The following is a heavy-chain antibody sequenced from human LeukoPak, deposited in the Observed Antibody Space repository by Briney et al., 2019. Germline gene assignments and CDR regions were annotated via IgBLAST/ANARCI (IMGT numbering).Heavy chain of an antibody. CDR2: IVYTGTP. V-gene: IGHV4-59*08. D-gene: IGHD2-2*01. CDR1: GGPISSYS. J-gene: IGHJ5*02. CDR3: ARNRNSAVLTRMWFDP. Sequence: SETLFLTCTVPGGPISSYSWSWIRQVPGMGLEYIGKIVYTGTPNYNPSLKSRVTISIDTSKNQFSLSLSSVTAADTAVYYCARNRNSAVLTRMWFDPWGRGTLVTVSS.